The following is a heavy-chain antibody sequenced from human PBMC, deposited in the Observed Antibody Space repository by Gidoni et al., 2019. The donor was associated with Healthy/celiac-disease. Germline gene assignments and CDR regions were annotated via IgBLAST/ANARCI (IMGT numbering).Heavy chain of an antibody. CDR3: ARVVAAYYDSSGYHIDY. Sequence: QLQLQESGPGLVKPSETLSLTCTVSGGSISSSSYYWGWIRQPPGKGLEWIGSIYYSGSTYYNPSLKSRVTISVDTSKNQFSLKLSSVTAADTAVYYCARVVAAYYDSSGYHIDYWGQGTLVTVSS. J-gene: IGHJ4*02. D-gene: IGHD3-22*01. V-gene: IGHV4-39*07. CDR1: GGSISSSSYY. CDR2: IYYSGST.